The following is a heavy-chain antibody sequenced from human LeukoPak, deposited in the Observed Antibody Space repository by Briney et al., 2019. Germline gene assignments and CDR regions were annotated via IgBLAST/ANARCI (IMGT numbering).Heavy chain of an antibody. J-gene: IGHJ5*02. CDR1: RVTFSSYG. V-gene: IGHV3-30*02. D-gene: IGHD3-3*01. CDR2: IRFAGNYK. CDR3: AKTSAITIFGVETNYFDP. Sequence: GGSLRLSCAASRVTFSSYGMRWGRHAPCNGLEWVAFIRFAGNYKDYVDSVKGRFTISRDNSKNTLFLQMDRLRAEDTGVYYCAKTSAITIFGVETNYFDPWGQGTLVTVSS.